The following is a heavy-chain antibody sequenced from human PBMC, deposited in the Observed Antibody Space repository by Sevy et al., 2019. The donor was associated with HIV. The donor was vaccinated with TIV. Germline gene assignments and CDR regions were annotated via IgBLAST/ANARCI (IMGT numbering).Heavy chain of an antibody. Sequence: ASVKVSCKTSTSSFTAYYIHWVRQAPGQGLEWMGWINPNSGGSGGTNYAQKFQDRVTLTSDASISTAYLELTRLRSDDSAVYYCARGSLFSPAYHLEYWGQGTLVTVSS. CDR2: INPNSGGSGGT. V-gene: IGHV1-2*02. CDR3: ARGSLFSPAYHLEY. D-gene: IGHD3-10*01. J-gene: IGHJ4*02. CDR1: TSSFTAYY.